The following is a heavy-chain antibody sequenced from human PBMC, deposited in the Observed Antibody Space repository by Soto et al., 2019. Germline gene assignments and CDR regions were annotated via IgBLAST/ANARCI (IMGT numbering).Heavy chain of an antibody. CDR2: FDPEDGET. D-gene: IGHD3-22*01. J-gene: IGHJ4*02. CDR3: ATVLRGYYYDSSGYENQFDY. V-gene: IGHV1-24*01. CDR1: GYTLTELS. Sequence: GASVKVSCKVSGYTLTELSMHWVRQAPGKGLEWMGGFDPEDGETIYAQKFQGRVTMTEDTSTDTAYMELSSPRSEDTAVYYCATVLRGYYYDSSGYENQFDYWGQGTLVTVSS.